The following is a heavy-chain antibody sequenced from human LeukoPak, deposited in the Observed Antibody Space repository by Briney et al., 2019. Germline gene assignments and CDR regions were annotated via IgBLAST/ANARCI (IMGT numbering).Heavy chain of an antibody. CDR3: AKGYGDFDY. V-gene: IGHV3-23*01. J-gene: IGHJ4*02. CDR1: RFTFSSYA. Sequence: GGSLRLSCAASRFTFSSYAMSWIRQAPGKGLEWVSAISGSGGSTYYADSVKGRFTISRDNSKNTLYLQVNSLRAEDTAVYYCAKGYGDFDYWGQGTLVTVSS. D-gene: IGHD4-17*01. CDR2: ISGSGGST.